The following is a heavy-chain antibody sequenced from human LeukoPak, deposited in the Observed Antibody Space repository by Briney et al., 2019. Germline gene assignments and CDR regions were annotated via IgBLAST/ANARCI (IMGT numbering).Heavy chain of an antibody. CDR2: ISGSAGGT. CDR3: ASSEQWRDRIDY. D-gene: IGHD6-19*01. V-gene: IGHV3-23*01. CDR1: GFTFSTYA. Sequence: GGSLRLSCAASGFTFSTYAMSWVRRAPGKGLEWVSDISGSAGGTYYADSVMGRFTNSRDNSKNTLYLQMNSLRAEDTAVYYCASSEQWRDRIDYWGQGTLVTGSS. J-gene: IGHJ4*02.